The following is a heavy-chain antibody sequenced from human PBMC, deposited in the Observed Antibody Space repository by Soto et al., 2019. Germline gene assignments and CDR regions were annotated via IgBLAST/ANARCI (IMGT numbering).Heavy chain of an antibody. CDR1: GGSISSDNYH. Sequence: QVQLQQSGPGLVKPSQTLSLTCTVSGGSISSDNYHWTWIRQSPGKGLEWIGYIYYSGSIFYNPSFKSRVTISVDTSKNQFALQLRSVTAADTAVYFCSREDDGGDRDYYGLDVWGQGTTVTVSS. CDR3: SREDDGGDRDYYGLDV. CDR2: IYYSGSI. D-gene: IGHD2-21*02. J-gene: IGHJ6*02. V-gene: IGHV4-30-4*08.